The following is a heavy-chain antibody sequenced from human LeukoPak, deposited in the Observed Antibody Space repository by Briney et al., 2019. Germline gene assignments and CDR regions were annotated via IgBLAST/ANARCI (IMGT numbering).Heavy chain of an antibody. Sequence: GGSLRLSCAASGFPFSSYTMNWVRQAPGKGLEWVSSISSSSSYIYYADSMKGRLTISRDNAKNSLYLQMNDLRAEDTAVYYCARDRRYFDTGGLGGPDYWGQGTLIAVSS. CDR1: GFPFSSYT. V-gene: IGHV3-21*01. J-gene: IGHJ4*02. CDR3: ARDRRYFDTGGLGGPDY. D-gene: IGHD2-8*02. CDR2: ISSSSSYI.